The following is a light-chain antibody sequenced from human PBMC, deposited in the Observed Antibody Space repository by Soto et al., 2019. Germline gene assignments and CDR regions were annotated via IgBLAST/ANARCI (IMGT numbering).Light chain of an antibody. Sequence: QSALNQPASVSGSPGQSITISCTGSSSDVGSYNLVSWHQQYPGKAPKLMIYEGSKRPSGVSNRFSGSKSGNTAYLTISGRQAEDEADYYCCSYAGRSTLVCGGGTKLTVL. V-gene: IGLV2-23*01. CDR2: EGS. CDR3: CSYAGRSTLV. J-gene: IGLJ3*02. CDR1: SSDVGSYNL.